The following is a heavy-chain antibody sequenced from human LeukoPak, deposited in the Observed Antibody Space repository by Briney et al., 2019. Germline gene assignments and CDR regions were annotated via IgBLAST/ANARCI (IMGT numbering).Heavy chain of an antibody. D-gene: IGHD6-19*01. CDR1: GGSISSGGYS. Sequence: SETLSLTCAVSGGSISSGGYSWSWIRQPPGKGLEWIGYIYHSGSTYYNPSLKSRVTISVDRSKNQFSLKLSSVTAADTAVYYCARRRKYSSGWSDAFDIWGQGTMVTISS. V-gene: IGHV4-30-2*01. CDR3: ARRRKYSSGWSDAFDI. CDR2: IYHSGST. J-gene: IGHJ3*02.